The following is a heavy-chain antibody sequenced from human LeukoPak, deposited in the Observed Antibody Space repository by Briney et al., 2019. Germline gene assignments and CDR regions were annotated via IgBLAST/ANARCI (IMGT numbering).Heavy chain of an antibody. J-gene: IGHJ4*02. CDR2: IYTSGST. CDR1: GGSISSGSYY. D-gene: IGHD6-19*01. V-gene: IGHV4-61*02. Sequence: SETLSLTCTVSGGSISSGSYYWSWIRQPAGRGLEWIGRIYTSGSTNYNPSLKSRVTISVDTSKSQFSLKLSSVTAADTAVYYCARDPGYSSGWNYFDYWGQGTLVTVSS. CDR3: ARDPGYSSGWNYFDY.